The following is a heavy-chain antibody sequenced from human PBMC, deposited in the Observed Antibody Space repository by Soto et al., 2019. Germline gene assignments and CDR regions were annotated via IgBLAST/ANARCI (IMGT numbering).Heavy chain of an antibody. Sequence: QVQLVESGGGVVQPGRSLRLSCAASGFTFSSYGMHWVRQAPGKGLEWVADIWYDGSNKYYADSVKGRFTISRDNSKNRLYVRMNHHRDKHRDVHYCAVWFGAGRKEPGRGRLGVWGQGTTVTVS. CDR3: AVWFGAGRKEPGRGRLGV. CDR2: IWYDGSNK. J-gene: IGHJ6*02. CDR1: GFTFSSYG. V-gene: IGHV3-33*01. D-gene: IGHD3-10*01.